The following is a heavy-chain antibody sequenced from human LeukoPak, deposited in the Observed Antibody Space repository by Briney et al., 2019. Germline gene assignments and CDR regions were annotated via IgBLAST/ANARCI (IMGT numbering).Heavy chain of an antibody. CDR1: GGSFSGYY. D-gene: IGHD3-16*01. CDR2: INHSGST. Sequence: SETLSLTCAVYGGSFSGYYWSWIRQPPGKGLEWIGEINHSGSTNYNPSLKSRVTISVDTSKNQFSLKLSSVTAADTAVYYCARAGRIMITSGGNWFDPWGQGTLVTVSS. CDR3: ARAGRIMITSGGNWFDP. J-gene: IGHJ5*02. V-gene: IGHV4-34*01.